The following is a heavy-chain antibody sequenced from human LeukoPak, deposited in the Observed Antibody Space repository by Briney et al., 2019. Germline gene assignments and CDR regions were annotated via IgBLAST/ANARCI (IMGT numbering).Heavy chain of an antibody. CDR1: GYTFTSYG. J-gene: IGHJ3*02. D-gene: IGHD2-2*01. Sequence: ASVKVSCKASGYTFTSYGISWVRQAPGQGLEWMGWISAYNGNTNYAQKFQGRVTITADKSTSTAYMELSSLRSEDTAVYYCARAERYCSSTSCYQGVRPEAFDIWGQGTMVTVSS. CDR2: ISAYNGNT. V-gene: IGHV1-18*01. CDR3: ARAERYCSSTSCYQGVRPEAFDI.